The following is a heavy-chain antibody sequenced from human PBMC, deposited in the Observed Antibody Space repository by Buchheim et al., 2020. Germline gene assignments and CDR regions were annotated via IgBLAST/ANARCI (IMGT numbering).Heavy chain of an antibody. J-gene: IGHJ4*02. CDR1: GFTFSRYW. V-gene: IGHV3-74*01. CDR2: INSDGSNT. Sequence: EVQLVESGGGLVQPGGSLRLSCAASGFTFSRYWMHWVRQAPGQGLVWVSRINSDGSNTNYADSVKGRFTISRDNAKNTPYLQMNSVRAEDTAVYYCAREGESSGSYSQGYWGQGTL. CDR3: AREGESSGSYSQGY. D-gene: IGHD1-26*01.